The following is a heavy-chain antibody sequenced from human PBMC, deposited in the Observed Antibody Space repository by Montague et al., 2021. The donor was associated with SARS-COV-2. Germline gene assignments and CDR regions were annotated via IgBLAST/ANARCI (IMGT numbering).Heavy chain of an antibody. J-gene: IGHJ6*02. D-gene: IGHD1-14*01. CDR3: GRGRKVVPWFRYYDMDV. CDR1: DGSFSGYY. V-gene: IGHV4-34*01. Sequence: SETLSLTCAVYDGSFSGYYWNWIRQPPGKGLEWIGEISHGGPTNYNPSLKSRATISLDKSKSQFSLKLTSVTAADTAIYYCGRGRKVVPWFRYYDMDVWGQGTTVTVSS. CDR2: ISHGGPT.